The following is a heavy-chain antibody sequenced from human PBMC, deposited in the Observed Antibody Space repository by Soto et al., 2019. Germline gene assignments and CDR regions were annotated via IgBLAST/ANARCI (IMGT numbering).Heavy chain of an antibody. J-gene: IGHJ3*02. V-gene: IGHV1-69*13. CDR1: GGTFSSYA. CDR3: ARSTMRYYDSSGPGGAFDI. CDR2: IIPIFGTA. D-gene: IGHD3-22*01. Sequence: SVKVSCKASGGTFSSYAISWVRQAPGQGLEWMGGIIPIFGTANYAQKFQGRVTITADESTSTAYMELSSLRSEDTAVYYCARSTMRYYDSSGPGGAFDIWGQGTMVTVSS.